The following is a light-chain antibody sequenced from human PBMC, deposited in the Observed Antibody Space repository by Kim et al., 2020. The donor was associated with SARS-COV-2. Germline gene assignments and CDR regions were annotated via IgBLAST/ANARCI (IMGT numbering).Light chain of an antibody. Sequence: NFILTQPHSVSESPGKTVTISCTRSSGSIASNYVQRYQQRPGSAPTTVIYEDNQRPSGVPDRFSGSIDSSANSASLTISGLKTEDEADYYCQSYDSSNLVFGGGTQLTVL. J-gene: IGLJ3*02. CDR2: EDN. V-gene: IGLV6-57*04. CDR1: SGSIASNY. CDR3: QSYDSSNLV.